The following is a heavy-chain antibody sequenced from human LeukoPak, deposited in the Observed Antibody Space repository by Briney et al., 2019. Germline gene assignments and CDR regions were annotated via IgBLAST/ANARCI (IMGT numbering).Heavy chain of an antibody. J-gene: IGHJ3*02. CDR1: GFPFDYYT. V-gene: IGHV3-43*01. CDR3: AVDAFDI. CDR2: ISWDGGST. Sequence: GGSLRHFHSASGFPFDYYTLHWVRQAPGKGLEWVSLISWDGGSTYYADSVKGRFTISRDNSKNSLYLQMNSLRTEDTALYYCAVDAFDIWGQGTMVTVSS.